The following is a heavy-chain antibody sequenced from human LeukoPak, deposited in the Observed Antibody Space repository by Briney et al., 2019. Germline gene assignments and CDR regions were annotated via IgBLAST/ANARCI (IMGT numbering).Heavy chain of an antibody. Sequence: GGSLRLSCAASGFTFSNYAMSWVRQAPGKGLEWVSTISGSGGRTYYADSVNGRFAISRDNSKNTLYLQMNSLRAPDTPVYYCAKDMVESGSYALNAYWGQGTLVTVPS. D-gene: IGHD1-26*01. CDR1: GFTFSNYA. CDR2: ISGSGGRT. J-gene: IGHJ4*02. V-gene: IGHV3-23*01. CDR3: AKDMVESGSYALNAY.